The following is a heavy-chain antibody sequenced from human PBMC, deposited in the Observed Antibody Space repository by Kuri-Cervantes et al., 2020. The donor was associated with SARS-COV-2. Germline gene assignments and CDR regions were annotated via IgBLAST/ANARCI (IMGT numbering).Heavy chain of an antibody. Sequence: ETLSLTCAASGFTFSSYAMSWVRQAPGKGLEWVSAISGSGGSTYYADSVKGRFTISRDNSKNTLYLQMNSLRAEDTAVYYCAKEGFFYGSGRHFDYWGQGTLVTISS. CDR2: ISGSGGST. J-gene: IGHJ4*02. V-gene: IGHV3-23*01. CDR1: GFTFSSYA. D-gene: IGHD3-10*01. CDR3: AKEGFFYGSGRHFDY.